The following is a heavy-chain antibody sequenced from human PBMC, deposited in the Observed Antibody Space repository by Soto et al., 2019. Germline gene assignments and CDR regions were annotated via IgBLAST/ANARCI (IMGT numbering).Heavy chain of an antibody. CDR3: ARLILVSYYKTWWFDS. D-gene: IGHD3-10*01. Sequence: GESLKISWQYSRYRFSSYWIGWVRQMPGKGLEWMGIIYPGDSDTRYSPSFQGQVTISADKSTSTAYLQWSSLKASDTAMYYCARLILVSYYKTWWFDSWGQGSVVTGSS. CDR2: IYPGDSDT. J-gene: IGHJ5*01. CDR1: RYRFSSYW. V-gene: IGHV5-51*01.